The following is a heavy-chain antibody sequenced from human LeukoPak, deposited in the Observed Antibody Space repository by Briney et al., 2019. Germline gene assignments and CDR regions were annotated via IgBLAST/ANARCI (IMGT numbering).Heavy chain of an antibody. CDR2: IRGDGVTT. D-gene: IGHD5-24*01. J-gene: IGHJ4*02. CDR3: AKDDGWVQYAN. V-gene: IGHV3-23*01. CDR1: GFTFSSHG. Sequence: QPGGSLRLSCAASGFTFSSHGMNWVRQAPGKGLEWVSGIRGDGVTTYYADSVKGRFTISRDNSKNTLYLQMNSLRAEDTAVYYWAKDDGWVQYANWGQGTLVTVSS.